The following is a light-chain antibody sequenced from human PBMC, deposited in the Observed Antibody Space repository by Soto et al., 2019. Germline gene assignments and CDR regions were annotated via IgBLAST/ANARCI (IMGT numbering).Light chain of an antibody. CDR3: FSYAGTYAWV. V-gene: IGLV2-11*01. J-gene: IGLJ3*02. CDR2: DVS. Sequence: QSALTQPRSVSGSPGQSVTISCTGTSSDVGGYNYVSWYQHHPGKAPELMIYDVSKRPSGVPDRFSGSKSGNTASLTISGLPAEDEADYYCFSYAGTYAWVFGGGTKLTVL. CDR1: SSDVGGYNY.